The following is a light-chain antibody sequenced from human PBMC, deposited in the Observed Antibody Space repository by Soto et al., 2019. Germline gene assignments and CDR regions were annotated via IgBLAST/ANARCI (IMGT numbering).Light chain of an antibody. CDR2: GAS. J-gene: IGKJ1*01. CDR3: QQYSHWPT. V-gene: IGKV3-15*01. CDR1: QSVSSN. Sequence: EIVMTQSPATLSVSPGERATLSCRASQSVSSNLAWYQQKPGQAPRLLIYGASTRATGFPARFSGSGSGIEFILTISSLQSEDFAVYYCQQYSHWPTFGQGTKVEIK.